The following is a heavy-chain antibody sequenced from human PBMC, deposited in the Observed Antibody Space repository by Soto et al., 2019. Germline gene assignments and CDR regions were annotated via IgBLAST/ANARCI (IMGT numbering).Heavy chain of an antibody. Sequence: KPSETLSLTCTVSGGSIRSYYWNWIRQPAGKGLEWLGRIFTTGTTHYSPSLKSRVSMSVDTSRNQFSLALRSLTAADTAVYYCARAGCRGSGCFEYFFDHWGQGMLVTVSS. V-gene: IGHV4-4*07. CDR1: GGSIRSYY. CDR3: ARAGCRGSGCFEYFFDH. J-gene: IGHJ4*02. D-gene: IGHD6-25*01. CDR2: IFTTGTT.